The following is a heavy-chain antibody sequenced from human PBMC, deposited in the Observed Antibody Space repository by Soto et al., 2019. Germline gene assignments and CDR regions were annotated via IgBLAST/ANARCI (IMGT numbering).Heavy chain of an antibody. V-gene: IGHV3-30-3*01. CDR2: ISYDGSNK. CDR1: GFTFSSYA. J-gene: IGHJ6*02. D-gene: IGHD1-7*01. CDR3: ARETIYYYYGMDV. Sequence: PGGSLRLSCAASGFTFSSYAMHWVRQAPGKGLEWVAVISYDGSNKYYADSVKGRFTISRGNSKNTLYLQMNSLRAEDTAVYYCARETIYYYYGMDVWGQGTTVTVSS.